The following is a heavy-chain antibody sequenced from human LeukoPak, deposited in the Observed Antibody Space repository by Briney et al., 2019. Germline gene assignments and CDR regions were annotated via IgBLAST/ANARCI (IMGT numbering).Heavy chain of an antibody. CDR1: GGSISSYY. V-gene: IGHV4-59*12. CDR3: ARRVRSGYSYGY. CDR2: IYYSGST. Sequence: PSETLSLTCTVSGGSISSYYWSWIRQPPGKGLEWIGYIYYSGSTNYNPSLKSRVTISVDTSKNQFSLKLSSETAADTAVYYCARRVRSGYSYGYWGQGTLVTVSS. D-gene: IGHD5-18*01. J-gene: IGHJ4*02.